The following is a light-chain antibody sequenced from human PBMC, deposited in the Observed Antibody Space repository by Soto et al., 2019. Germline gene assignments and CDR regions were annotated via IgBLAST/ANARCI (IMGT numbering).Light chain of an antibody. V-gene: IGKV3-15*01. CDR3: QHYNKWLWT. CDR2: GAS. J-gene: IGKJ1*01. Sequence: EIVMTPSPATLSASPGERATLSCRASQSLSSNLAWYQQKPGQAPRLLIYGASTRATGVPARFSGSGSGTEFTLTISSLQSEDFAVYYCQHYNKWLWTFGQGTKVDI. CDR1: QSLSSN.